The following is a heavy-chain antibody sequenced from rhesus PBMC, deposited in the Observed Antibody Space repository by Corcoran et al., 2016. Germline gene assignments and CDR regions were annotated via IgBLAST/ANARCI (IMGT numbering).Heavy chain of an antibody. V-gene: IGHV3S5*01. CDR1: GFTFSSYG. Sequence: EVQLVESGGGLVQPGGSLRLACAASGFTFSSYGMSWVRQAPGKGLEWVSYISNGGCSTDSADSVKGRFTISRDNSKNTLSRQMNSLRAEDTAVYYCAKDRDCTGSGCYKLIDYWGQGVLVTVSS. CDR2: ISNGGCST. CDR3: AKDRDCTGSGCYKLIDY. D-gene: IGHD2-21*01. J-gene: IGHJ4*01.